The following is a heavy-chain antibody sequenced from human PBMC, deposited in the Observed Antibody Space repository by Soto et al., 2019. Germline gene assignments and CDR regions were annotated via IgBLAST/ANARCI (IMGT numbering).Heavy chain of an antibody. Sequence: PGGSLRLSCAASGFTFSSYDMHWVRQATGKGLEWVSAIGTAGDTYYPGSVKGRFTISRENAKNSLYLQMNSLRAEDTAVYYCAGGNYYGSGSYFFDPWGQGTLVTVSS. CDR1: GFTFSSYD. J-gene: IGHJ5*02. D-gene: IGHD3-10*01. CDR2: IGTAGDT. V-gene: IGHV3-13*01. CDR3: AGGNYYGSGSYFFDP.